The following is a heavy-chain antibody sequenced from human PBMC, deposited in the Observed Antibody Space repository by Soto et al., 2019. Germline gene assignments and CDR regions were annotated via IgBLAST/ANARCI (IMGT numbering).Heavy chain of an antibody. Sequence: PGGSLGLSCAPSGFTFSSYSMNWVRQAPGKGLEWVSSISSSSSYIYYADSVKGRFTISRDNAKNSLYLQMNSLRAEDTAVYYCDKDSRIAARPGLSWYDYYGMDVWGQGTTVTVSS. CDR3: DKDSRIAARPGLSWYDYYGMDV. CDR2: ISSSSSYI. D-gene: IGHD6-6*01. CDR1: GFTFSSYS. J-gene: IGHJ6*02. V-gene: IGHV3-21*01.